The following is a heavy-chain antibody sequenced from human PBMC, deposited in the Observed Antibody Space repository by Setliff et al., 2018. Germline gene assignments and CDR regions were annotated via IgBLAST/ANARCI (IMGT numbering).Heavy chain of an antibody. V-gene: IGHV1-69*05. J-gene: IGHJ4*02. D-gene: IGHD3-22*01. Sequence: GASVKVSCKASGGTFTSYAISWVRQAPGQGLEWMGGIIRFFGTTNYAQKFQARVTITTDESTSTAYMELSSLRSEDTAVYYCEYEGYDYDRSGYYYDHPPADYCGQGTLVTVSA. CDR2: IIRFFGTT. CDR3: EYEGYDYDRSGYYYDHPPADY. CDR1: GGTFTSYA.